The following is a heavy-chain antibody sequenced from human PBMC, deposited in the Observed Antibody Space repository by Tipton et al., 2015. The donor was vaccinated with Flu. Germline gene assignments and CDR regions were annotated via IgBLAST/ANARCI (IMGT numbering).Heavy chain of an antibody. J-gene: IGHJ6*02. D-gene: IGHD3-10*01. CDR3: GRVPLWFGELPSYGMDV. Sequence: TLSLTCVVSGYSINSGYCWGWVRQPPGKGLEWIGTICHSGSTYYNPSLRSRVTISVDTSWNQFSLKLSSVTAADTAVYYCGRVPLWFGELPSYGMDVWGQGTTVTVSS. CDR1: GYSINSGYC. CDR2: ICHSGST. V-gene: IGHV4-38-2*01.